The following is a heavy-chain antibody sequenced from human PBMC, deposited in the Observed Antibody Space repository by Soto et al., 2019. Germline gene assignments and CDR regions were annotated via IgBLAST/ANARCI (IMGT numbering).Heavy chain of an antibody. Sequence: QVQLVESGGGVVQPGRSLRLSCAASGFTFSSYAMHWVRQAPGKGLEWVAVISYDGSNKYYADSVKGRFTISRDNSKNTLYLQMNSLRAEDTAVYYCVRDSDGDSVAIDYWGQGTLVTVSS. V-gene: IGHV3-30-3*01. J-gene: IGHJ4*02. D-gene: IGHD4-17*01. CDR2: ISYDGSNK. CDR3: VRDSDGDSVAIDY. CDR1: GFTFSSYA.